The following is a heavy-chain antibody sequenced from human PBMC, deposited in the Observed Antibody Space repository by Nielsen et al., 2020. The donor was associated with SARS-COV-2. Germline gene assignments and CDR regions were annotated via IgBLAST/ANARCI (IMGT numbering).Heavy chain of an antibody. J-gene: IGHJ3*01. D-gene: IGHD4-17*01. CDR1: GFTFSNSA. CDR2: ISGSGDRT. V-gene: IGHV3-23*01. CDR3: ATWGTYGDLDAFHF. Sequence: GESLKISCTASGFTFSNSAMSWVRQSSGKGLEWVSSISGSGDRTDYADSVKGRVIISRDNSKNTLHLQMNSLRAEDTAVYYCATWGTYGDLDAFHFWGQGKMVTVSS.